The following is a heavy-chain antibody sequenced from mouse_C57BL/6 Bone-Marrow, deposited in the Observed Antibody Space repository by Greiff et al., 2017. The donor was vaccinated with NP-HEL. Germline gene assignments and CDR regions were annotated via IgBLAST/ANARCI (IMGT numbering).Heavy chain of an antibody. CDR2: IDPSDSYT. CDR3: ARGELRPYYFDY. Sequence: QVQLKQPGAELVKPGASVKLSCKASGYTFTSYWMQWVKQRPGQGLEWIGEIDPSDSYTNYNQKFKGKATLTVDTSPSTAYMQLSSLTSEDSAVYYCARGELRPYYFDYWGQGTTLTVSS. V-gene: IGHV1-50*01. CDR1: GYTFTSYW. J-gene: IGHJ2*01. D-gene: IGHD3-2*02.